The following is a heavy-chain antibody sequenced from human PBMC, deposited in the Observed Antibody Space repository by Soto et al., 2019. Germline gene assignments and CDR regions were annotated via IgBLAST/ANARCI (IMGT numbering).Heavy chain of an antibody. CDR1: GYCISSGYY. D-gene: IGHD2-2*01. CDR3: ARVQTVVVPAASYFDY. CDR2: IYHSGST. Sequence: SETLSLTCAVSGYCISSGYYWGWIRQPPGKGLEWIGSIYHSGSTYYNPSLKSRVTISVDTSKNQFSLKLSSVTAADTAVYYCARVQTVVVPAASYFDYWGQGTLVTFSS. J-gene: IGHJ4*02. V-gene: IGHV4-38-2*01.